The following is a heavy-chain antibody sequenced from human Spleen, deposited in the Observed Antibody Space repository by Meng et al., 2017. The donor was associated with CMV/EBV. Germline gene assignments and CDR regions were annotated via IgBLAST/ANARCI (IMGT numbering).Heavy chain of an antibody. CDR1: GFTFSSYW. Sequence: GESLKISCAASGFTFSSYWMHWVRQAPGKGLVWVSRINSDGSSTSYADSVKGRFTISRDNAKNTLYLQMNSLRAEDTAVYYCARDPRRTYCSSTSCYGLGYYYGMDVWGQGTTVTVSS. CDR3: ARDPRRTYCSSTSCYGLGYYYGMDV. D-gene: IGHD2-2*01. V-gene: IGHV3-74*01. J-gene: IGHJ6*02. CDR2: INSDGSST.